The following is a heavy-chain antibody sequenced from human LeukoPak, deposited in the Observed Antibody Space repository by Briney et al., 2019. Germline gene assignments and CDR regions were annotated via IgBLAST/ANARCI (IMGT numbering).Heavy chain of an antibody. CDR2: ISYDGSIK. J-gene: IGHJ4*02. CDR1: RFTFSRYA. CDR3: AKGGEMATIEESDY. D-gene: IGHD5-24*01. V-gene: IGHV3-30*18. Sequence: PGGSLRLSCAASRFTFSRYAMHWVRQAPGRGLEWVTVISYDGSIKYYADSVKGRFTISRDNSKNTVYLQMHSLRDEDTAVYYCAKGGEMATIEESDYWGQGTLVTVSS.